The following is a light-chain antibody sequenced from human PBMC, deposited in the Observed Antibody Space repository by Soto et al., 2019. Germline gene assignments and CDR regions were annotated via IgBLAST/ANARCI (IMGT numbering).Light chain of an antibody. CDR1: QSVSSSY. CDR2: GAS. CDR3: QQYGRSLRVYT. J-gene: IGKJ2*01. Sequence: EIVLTQSPGTLSLSPGERVTLSCRASQSVSSSYLAWYQQKPGQAPRLLIYGASSRATGIPDRFSGSGSGTDFTLTISRLEPEDSAVYYCQQYGRSLRVYTFGQGTKLEV. V-gene: IGKV3-20*01.